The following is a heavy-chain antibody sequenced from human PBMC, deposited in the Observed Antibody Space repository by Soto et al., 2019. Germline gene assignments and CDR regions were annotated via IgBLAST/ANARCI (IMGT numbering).Heavy chain of an antibody. CDR1: GGSISSSSYY. CDR3: PRRQLTFYYYYYGMDV. V-gene: IGHV4-39*01. CDR2: IYYSGST. J-gene: IGHJ6*02. D-gene: IGHD6-13*01. Sequence: SETLSLTCTVSGGSISSSSYYWGWIRQPPGKGLEWIGSIYYSGSTYYNPSLKSRVTIYVDTSKNQFSLKLSSVTAADTAVYYCPRRQLTFYYYYYGMDVSGQGTTVTVSS.